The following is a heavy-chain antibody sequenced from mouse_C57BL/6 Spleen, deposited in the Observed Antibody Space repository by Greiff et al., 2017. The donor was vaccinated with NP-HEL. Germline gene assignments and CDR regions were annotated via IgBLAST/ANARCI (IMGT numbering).Heavy chain of an antibody. Sequence: QVQLQQPGAELVRPGTSVKLSCKASGYTFTSYWMHWVKQRPGQGLEWIGVIDPSDSYTNYNQKFKGKATLTVDTSSSTAYMQLSSLTSEDSAVYYCARESITTVFDYWGKGTTLTVAS. J-gene: IGHJ2*01. V-gene: IGHV1-59*01. CDR2: IDPSDSYT. CDR3: ARESITTVFDY. CDR1: GYTFTSYW. D-gene: IGHD1-1*01.